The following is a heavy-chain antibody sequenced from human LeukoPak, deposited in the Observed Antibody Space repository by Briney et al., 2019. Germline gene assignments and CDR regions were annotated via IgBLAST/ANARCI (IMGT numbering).Heavy chain of an antibody. D-gene: IGHD3-22*01. V-gene: IGHV3-23*01. CDR1: GFTFSSYS. J-gene: IGHJ3*02. Sequence: PGGSLRLSCAASGFTFSSYSMNWVRQAPGKGLEWVSAISGSGGSTYYADSVKGRFTISRDNSKNTLYLQMNSLRAEDTAVYYCAKDLGVVVIQDAFDIWGQGTMVTVSS. CDR3: AKDLGVVVIQDAFDI. CDR2: ISGSGGST.